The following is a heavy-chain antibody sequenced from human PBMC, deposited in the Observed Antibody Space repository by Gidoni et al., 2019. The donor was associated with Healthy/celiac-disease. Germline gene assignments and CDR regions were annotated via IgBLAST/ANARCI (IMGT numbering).Heavy chain of an antibody. J-gene: IGHJ3*02. CDR3: ARDLAVISAFDI. CDR2: IYSGGST. V-gene: IGHV3-66*01. D-gene: IGHD3-3*02. CDR1: GFTVSSTY. Sequence: EVQLVESGGGLVKPGGSLSISGAASGFTVSSTYMSWVRQAPGKGLEWVSVIYSGGSTYYADSVKCRFTISRDNSKNTLYLQMNSLRAEDTAVYYCARDLAVISAFDIWGQGTMVTVSA.